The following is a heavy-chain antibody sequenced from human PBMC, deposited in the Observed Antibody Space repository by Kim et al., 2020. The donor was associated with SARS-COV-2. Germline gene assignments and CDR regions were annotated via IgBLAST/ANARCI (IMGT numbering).Heavy chain of an antibody. D-gene: IGHD4-4*01. J-gene: IGHJ4*02. CDR3: ARGSLQYGN. CDR1: GGSFSGYY. CDR2: INHSGST. V-gene: IGHV4-34*01. Sequence: SETLSLTCAVYGGSFSGYYWSWIRQPPGKGLEWIGEINHSGSTNYNPYLKSRVTISVDTSKNQFSLKLSPVTAADTAVYYCARGSLQYGNWGQGTLVTVSS.